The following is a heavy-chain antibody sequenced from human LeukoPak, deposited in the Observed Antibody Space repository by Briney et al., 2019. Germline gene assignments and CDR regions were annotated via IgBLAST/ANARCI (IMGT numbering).Heavy chain of an antibody. D-gene: IGHD3-10*01. V-gene: IGHV1-2*02. J-gene: IGHJ5*02. CDR2: INPNSGGT. CDR1: GYTFTGYY. CDR3: ARAVRTRGVIVDWFDP. Sequence: GASVKVSCKASGYTFTGYYMHWVRQAPGQGLEWMGWINPNSGGTNYAQKFQGRVTMTRDTSISTAYMELSRLRSDDTAVYYCARAVRTRGVIVDWFDPWGQGTLVTVSS.